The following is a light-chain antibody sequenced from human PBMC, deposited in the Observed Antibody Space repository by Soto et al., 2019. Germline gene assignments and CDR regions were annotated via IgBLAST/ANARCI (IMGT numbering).Light chain of an antibody. CDR2: AAS. CDR1: QGISSY. Sequence: DIQLTQSPSFLSASVGDRVTITCRASQGISSYLAWYQQKPGKAPKLLIYAASTLQSGVPSRFSGSGSGTEFTLPISSLQPEDVATSYCQQLNSYPYTFGQGTKLEIK. CDR3: QQLNSYPYT. V-gene: IGKV1-9*01. J-gene: IGKJ2*01.